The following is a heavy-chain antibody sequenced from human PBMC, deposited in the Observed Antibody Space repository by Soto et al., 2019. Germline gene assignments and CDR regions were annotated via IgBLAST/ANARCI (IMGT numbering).Heavy chain of an antibody. CDR1: GDSVSSNSAA. D-gene: IGHD3-3*01. V-gene: IGHV6-1*01. CDR2: TYSRSKWYT. CDR3: ARAPGYDHYHYYGMDV. Sequence: SQTLSLTCAISGDSVSSNSAAWNWIRQSPSRGLEWLGRTYSRSKWYTDYAVSVNSRITINPDTSKSQFSLQMNSVTPEDTAVYYCARAPGYDHYHYYGMDVWGQGTTVTVSS. J-gene: IGHJ6*02.